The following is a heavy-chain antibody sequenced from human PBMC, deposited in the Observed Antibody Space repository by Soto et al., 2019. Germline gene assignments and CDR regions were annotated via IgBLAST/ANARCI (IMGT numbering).Heavy chain of an antibody. Sequence: SETLSVTCTVSDGSISTSSYFWGWIRQPPGKGLEWIGSIYYSGGTYYNPSLKSRVTISVDTSKNQFSLKLSSVTAADTAVYYCASAYDILTGYYKVSNWFDPWGQGTLVTVSS. V-gene: IGHV4-39*01. D-gene: IGHD3-9*01. CDR2: IYYSGGT. J-gene: IGHJ5*02. CDR3: ASAYDILTGYYKVSNWFDP. CDR1: DGSISTSSYF.